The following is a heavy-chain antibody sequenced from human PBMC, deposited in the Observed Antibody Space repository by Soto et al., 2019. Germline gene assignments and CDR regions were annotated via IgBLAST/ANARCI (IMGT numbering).Heavy chain of an antibody. J-gene: IGHJ6*02. CDR2: ISGSGGST. V-gene: IGHV3-23*01. CDR1: GFTFSTYA. Sequence: GGSLRLSCAASGFTFSTYAMNWVRQALGKGLEWVSGISGSGGSTYYADSVKGRFTISRDNSKNTLYLQMNSLRAEDTAVYYCAKRTLITIFGVVIGPEKPYYYGMDVWGQGTTVTVSS. D-gene: IGHD3-3*01. CDR3: AKRTLITIFGVVIGPEKPYYYGMDV.